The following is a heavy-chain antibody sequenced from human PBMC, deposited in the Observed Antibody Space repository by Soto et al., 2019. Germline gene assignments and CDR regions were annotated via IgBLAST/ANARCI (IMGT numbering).Heavy chain of an antibody. Sequence: TRXLTGDVSVGAISSYYWSCIRQPAWKGLEWIGRIYTSGSTNYNPSLKGRVTMSVDTSKNQFSLKLSSVTAADTAVYYCARLYYYDSTGYYGYYFDYCGQGTLVTVSS. CDR2: IYTSGST. V-gene: IGHV4-4*07. CDR1: VGAISSYY. CDR3: ARLYYYDSTGYYGYYFDY. J-gene: IGHJ4*02. D-gene: IGHD3-22*01.